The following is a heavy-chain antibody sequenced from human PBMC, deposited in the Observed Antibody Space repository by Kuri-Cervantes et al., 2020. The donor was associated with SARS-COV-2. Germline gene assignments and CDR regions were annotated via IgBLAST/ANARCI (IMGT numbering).Heavy chain of an antibody. J-gene: IGHJ4*02. D-gene: IGHD1-1*01. CDR3: ARSPLWRFPSVYYFDY. CDR1: GGSVSSSSYY. Sequence: GSLRLSCTVSGGSVSSSSYYWGWIRQPPGKGLEWIGSIYYSGSTYYNPSLKSRVTISVDTSKNQFSLKLSSVTAADTAVYYRARSPLWRFPSVYYFDYWGQGTLVTVSS. V-gene: IGHV4-39*01. CDR2: IYYSGST.